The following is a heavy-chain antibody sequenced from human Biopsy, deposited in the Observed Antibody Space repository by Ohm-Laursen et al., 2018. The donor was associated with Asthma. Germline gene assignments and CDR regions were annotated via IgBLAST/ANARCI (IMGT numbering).Heavy chain of an antibody. D-gene: IGHD3-3*01. CDR2: IKKDGSEK. CDR1: GFTFSSYW. CDR3: ARTFHFWSPYHAEHYQL. J-gene: IGHJ1*01. V-gene: IGHV3-7*01. Sequence: SLRLSCTASGFTFSSYWMSWVRQAPGKGLEWVANIKKDGSEKYYVDSVKGRFTISRDNAKNSLYLHMNSLRAEDTAAYYCARTFHFWSPYHAEHYQLWGQGTLVTVSS.